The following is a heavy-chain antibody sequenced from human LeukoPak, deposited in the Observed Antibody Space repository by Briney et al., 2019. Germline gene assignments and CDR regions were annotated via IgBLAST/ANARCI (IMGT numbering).Heavy chain of an antibody. D-gene: IGHD3-10*01. Sequence: GRSLRLSCAASGITFDDYAMHWVRQAPGKGLEWVSGISWNSGSIGYADSVKGRFTISRDNAKNSLYLQMNSLRAEDTALYYCAKDIRRYYYYGMDVWGQGTTVTVSS. CDR2: ISWNSGSI. J-gene: IGHJ6*02. V-gene: IGHV3-9*01. CDR1: GITFDDYA. CDR3: AKDIRRYYYYGMDV.